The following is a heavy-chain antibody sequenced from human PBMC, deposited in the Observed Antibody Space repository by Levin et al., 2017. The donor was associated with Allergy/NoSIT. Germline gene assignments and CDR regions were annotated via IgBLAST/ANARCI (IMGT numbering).Heavy chain of an antibody. V-gene: IGHV3-13*01. CDR3: AASKGITLAERAIAGLDY. CDR1: GITFSTYD. CDR2: IGTAGDR. Sequence: PGGSLRLSCVASGITFSTYDMHWVRRPTGKSLEWVSGIGTAGDRYYADSVKGRFTISTENDKNSLYLQMNSLTAGDTAVYYCAASKGITLAERAIAGLDYWGQGVLVTVSS. D-gene: IGHD6-13*01. J-gene: IGHJ4*02.